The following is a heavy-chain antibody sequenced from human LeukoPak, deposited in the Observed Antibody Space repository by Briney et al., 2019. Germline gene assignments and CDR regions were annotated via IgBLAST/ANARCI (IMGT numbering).Heavy chain of an antibody. CDR1: GFTFSDYY. J-gene: IGHJ4*02. D-gene: IGHD6-13*01. V-gene: IGHV3-66*01. CDR3: ARGLYSSSWTPQDY. Sequence: GGSLRLSCAASGFTFSDYYMNWVRQAPGKGLERVSVIYSGGSTYYADSVKGRFTISRDNSKNTLYLQMNSLRAEDTAVYYCARGLYSSSWTPQDYWGQGTLVTVSS. CDR2: IYSGGST.